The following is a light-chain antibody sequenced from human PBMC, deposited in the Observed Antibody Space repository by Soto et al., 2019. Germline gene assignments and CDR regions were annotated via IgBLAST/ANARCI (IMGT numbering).Light chain of an antibody. CDR3: QEYNTWPWT. CDR2: GAS. Sequence: ETVMTQSPATLSVSPGERATLSCRARQSVNSNLAWYQQKLGQAPRVLIYGASTRATGIPARFSGSGSGTEFILTISSLQPEDFAVYYCQEYNTWPWTFGQGTKVDIK. CDR1: QSVNSN. J-gene: IGKJ1*01. V-gene: IGKV3-15*01.